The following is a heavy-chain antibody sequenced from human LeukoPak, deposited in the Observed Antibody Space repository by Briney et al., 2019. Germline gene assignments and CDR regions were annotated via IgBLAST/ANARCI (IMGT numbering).Heavy chain of an antibody. CDR3: ARDRLYVVVTATPEYYFDY. Sequence: GGSLRLSCAASGFTFSSYAMNWVRQAPGKGLEWVSAISGSGGSTYYADSVKGRFTISRDNSKNTLYLQMNSLRAEDTAVYYCARDRLYVVVTATPEYYFDYWGQGTLVTVSS. V-gene: IGHV3-23*01. CDR2: ISGSGGST. J-gene: IGHJ4*02. CDR1: GFTFSSYA. D-gene: IGHD2-21*02.